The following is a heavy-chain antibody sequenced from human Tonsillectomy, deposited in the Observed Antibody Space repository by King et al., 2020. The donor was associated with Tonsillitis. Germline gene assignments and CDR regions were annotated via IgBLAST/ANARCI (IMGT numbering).Heavy chain of an antibody. D-gene: IGHD3-9*01. CDR1: GFTFGDFS. CDR2: IRSKRYGGTT. V-gene: IGHV3-49*04. J-gene: IGHJ4*02. CDR3: SRGLRYFDWLSAGDD. Sequence: VQLVESGGGLVQPGRSLRLSCTASGFTFGDFSMSWVRQAPGKGLEWVGFIRSKRYGGTTENAASVKGRFTISRDDYKSIAYLQMNSLKTEDTAVYYCSRGLRYFDWLSAGDDWGQGTLVTVSS.